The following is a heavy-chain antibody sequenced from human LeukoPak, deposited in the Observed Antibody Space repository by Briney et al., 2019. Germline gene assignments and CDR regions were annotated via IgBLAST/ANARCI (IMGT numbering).Heavy chain of an antibody. V-gene: IGHV3-48*04. CDR1: GFTFSSYG. J-gene: IGHJ3*02. D-gene: IGHD3-16*01. CDR2: ISSRSSNK. Sequence: PGGTLRLSCAASGFTFSSYGMSWIRQAPGKGLMWISYISSRSSNKYYADSVKGRFTISRDNAKNSLYLQMDSLRADDTAVYYCAREVWDLNALDIWGQGTMVTVSP. CDR3: AREVWDLNALDI.